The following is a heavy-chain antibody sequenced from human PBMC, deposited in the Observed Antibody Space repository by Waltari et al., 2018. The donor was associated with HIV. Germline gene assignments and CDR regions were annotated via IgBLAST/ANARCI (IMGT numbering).Heavy chain of an antibody. CDR2: IYHSGST. CDR3: ARELVGATTAYYYYGMDV. J-gene: IGHJ6*02. D-gene: IGHD1-26*01. CDR1: GYSISSGYY. Sequence: QVQLQESGPGLVKPSETLSLTCTVSGYSISSGYYWGWIRQPPGKGLEWIGSIYHSGSTYYNPSLKSRVTISVDTSKNQFSLKLSSVTAADTAVYYCARELVGATTAYYYYGMDVWGQGTTVTVSS. V-gene: IGHV4-38-2*02.